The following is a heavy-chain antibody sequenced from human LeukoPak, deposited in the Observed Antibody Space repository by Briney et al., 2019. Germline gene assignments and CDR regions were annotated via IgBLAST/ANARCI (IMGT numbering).Heavy chain of an antibody. D-gene: IGHD2-15*01. CDR2: IYHSGST. CDR3: ARQDIVVVVAATPDDYYYYMDV. J-gene: IGHJ6*03. CDR1: GYSFSSGYY. Sequence: SETLSLTCTVSGYSFSSGYYWGWIRQPPGKGLEWIGSIYHSGSTYYDPSLKSRVTISVDTSKNQFSLKLSSVTAADTAVYYCARQDIVVVVAATPDDYYYYMDVWGKGTTVTVSS. V-gene: IGHV4-38-2*02.